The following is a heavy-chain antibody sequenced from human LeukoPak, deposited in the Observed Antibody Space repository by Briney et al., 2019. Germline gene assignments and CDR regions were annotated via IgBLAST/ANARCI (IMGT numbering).Heavy chain of an antibody. CDR1: GFTFITYA. CDR3: AKASTVLKPIDS. D-gene: IGHD1-14*01. CDR2: ISPIGSRT. J-gene: IGHJ4*02. V-gene: IGHV3-23*01. Sequence: GSLRLSCAASGFTFITYAMNWVRQAPGKGLEWVSAISPIGSRTYYADSVKGRFTISRDNSKNTLYLQMNSLRAGDTAIYYCAKASTVLKPIDSWGQGTLVTVSS.